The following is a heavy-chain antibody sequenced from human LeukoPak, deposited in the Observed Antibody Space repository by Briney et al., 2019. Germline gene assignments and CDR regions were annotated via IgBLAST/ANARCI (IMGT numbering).Heavy chain of an antibody. CDR3: ARYGYCSSTSCHGAFDI. J-gene: IGHJ3*02. V-gene: IGHV3-74*01. Sequence: GGSLRLSCAASGFTFSSYWMHWVRQAPGKGLVWVSRINTDGSSTSYADSVKGRFTISRDNAKNTLYLQMNSLRAEDTAVYYCARYGYCSSTSCHGAFDIWGQGTMVTVSS. CDR2: INTDGSST. CDR1: GFTFSSYW. D-gene: IGHD2-2*01.